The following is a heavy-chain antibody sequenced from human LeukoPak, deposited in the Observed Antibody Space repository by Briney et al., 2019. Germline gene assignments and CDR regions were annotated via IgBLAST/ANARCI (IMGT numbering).Heavy chain of an antibody. Sequence: GGSLRPSCAAPGSTFSSFGLSWARRAPGKGLEWLATIRQDGSEKYYVDSVKGRFTISRDNAKNSLYLQMNSLRAEDTAVYYCARDYCSSTSCYWLFFDYWGQGTLVTVSS. D-gene: IGHD2-2*01. J-gene: IGHJ4*02. CDR1: GSTFSSFG. CDR2: IRQDGSEK. V-gene: IGHV3-7*01. CDR3: ARDYCSSTSCYWLFFDY.